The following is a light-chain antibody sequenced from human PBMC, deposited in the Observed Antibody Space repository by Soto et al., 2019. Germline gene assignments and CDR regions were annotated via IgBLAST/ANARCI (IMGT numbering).Light chain of an antibody. Sequence: EVVLTQSPATLSLSPGERATLSCRASQSVGTYLAWYQQKPGQTPRLLIYDASNRVPGIPARFSGSGSGTDFTLTINSLEPEDFAVYYCQQRANWITFGQGTRLEIK. CDR3: QQRANWIT. CDR1: QSVGTY. V-gene: IGKV3-11*01. CDR2: DAS. J-gene: IGKJ5*01.